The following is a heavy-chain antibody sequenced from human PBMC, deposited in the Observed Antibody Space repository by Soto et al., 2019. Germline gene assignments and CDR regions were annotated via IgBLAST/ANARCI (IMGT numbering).Heavy chain of an antibody. J-gene: IGHJ4*02. CDR2: IYSGGSI. V-gene: IGHV3-66*01. CDR1: GFTVSANY. Sequence: EVQLVESGGGLVQPVGSLRLSCAASGFTVSANYMNWFRQAPGKGLEWVSVIYSGGSIYYADSVQGRFTISRDNSKNTLYLQMYSLRAEDTAVYYCARDRRDGDTIWGQGALVTVSS. D-gene: IGHD3-3*01. CDR3: ARDRRDGDTI.